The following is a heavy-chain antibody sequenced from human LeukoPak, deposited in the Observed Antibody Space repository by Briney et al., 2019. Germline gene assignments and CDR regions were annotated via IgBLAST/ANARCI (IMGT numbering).Heavy chain of an antibody. Sequence: GASVKVSCKASGYTFTGYYMHWVRPAPLQGLEWMGWIKPNSGGTNYAQKFQGRVTMTRDTSISTAYMELSRLRSDDTAVYYCARELYDTLTGYYNVLDYWGQGTLVTVSS. CDR1: GYTFTGYY. J-gene: IGHJ4*02. CDR3: ARELYDTLTGYYNVLDY. D-gene: IGHD3-9*01. CDR2: IKPNSGGT. V-gene: IGHV1-2*02.